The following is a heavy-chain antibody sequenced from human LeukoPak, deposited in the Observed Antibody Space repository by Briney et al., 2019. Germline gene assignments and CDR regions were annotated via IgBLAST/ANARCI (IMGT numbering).Heavy chain of an antibody. CDR3: ARLMDGDYADAFDI. V-gene: IGHV4-59*08. CDR1: GGSISSYY. Sequence: SETLSLTCTVSGGSISSYYWSWIRQPPGKGLEWIGYIYYSGSTNYNPSLKSRVTISVDTSKNQFSLKLSSVTAADTAVYYCARLMDGDYADAFDIWGQGTMVTVSS. D-gene: IGHD4-17*01. CDR2: IYYSGST. J-gene: IGHJ3*02.